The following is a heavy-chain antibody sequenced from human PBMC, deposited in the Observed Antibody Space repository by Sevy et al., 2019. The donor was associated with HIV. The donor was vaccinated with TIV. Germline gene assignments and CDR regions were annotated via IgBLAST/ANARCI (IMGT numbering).Heavy chain of an antibody. J-gene: IGHJ4*02. CDR1: GFTFSNYY. V-gene: IGHV3-23*01. CDR3: ANRADPIFDH. D-gene: IGHD3-10*01. CDR2: ISDSGGYT. Sequence: GGSLRLSCVVSGFTFSNYYMSWVRQAPGKGLEWVSVISDSGGYTSYTDSVKGRFTISRDNSKNTLYLQMNSLRVEDTAIYYCANRADPIFDHWGQGTLVTVSS.